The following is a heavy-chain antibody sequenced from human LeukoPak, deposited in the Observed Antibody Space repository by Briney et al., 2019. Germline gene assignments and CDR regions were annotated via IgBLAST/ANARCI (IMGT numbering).Heavy chain of an antibody. CDR1: GGSVSSGSYY. V-gene: IGHV4-61*01. CDR2: IYYSGST. D-gene: IGHD5-12*01. CDR3: ATMPAYSGYEFDY. Sequence: SETLSLTCTVSGGSVSSGSYYWSWIRQPPGKGLEWIAYIYYSGSTNYNPSLESRVTISVDTSKNQFSLKLTSVTAADTAVYYCATMPAYSGYEFDYWGQGTLVTVSS. J-gene: IGHJ4*02.